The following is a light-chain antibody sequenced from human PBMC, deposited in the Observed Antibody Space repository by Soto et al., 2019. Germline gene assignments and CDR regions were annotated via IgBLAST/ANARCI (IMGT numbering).Light chain of an antibody. CDR2: GAS. J-gene: IGKJ2*01. V-gene: IGKV3-20*01. Sequence: EIVLTQSPGTLSLSPGERATLSCRASQSVSSRNLAWYRQKPGQAPSLLIYGASNRPTGIPDRFSGSGSGTDFTLTISRLEPEDFAVYYCLRYGDSPPAYTFGQGTKLEIK. CDR3: LRYGDSPPAYT. CDR1: QSVSSRN.